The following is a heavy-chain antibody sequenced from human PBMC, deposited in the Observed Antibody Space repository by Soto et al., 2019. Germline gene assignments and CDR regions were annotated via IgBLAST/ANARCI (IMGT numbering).Heavy chain of an antibody. CDR2: ISYDGNNK. CDR3: ARYNWNGGIDY. CDR1: GFSFSNYG. J-gene: IGHJ4*02. D-gene: IGHD1-20*01. Sequence: QEHLVESWGGVVQPVRSLRLSFAASGFSFSNYGMHWVRQAPGNGLEWVAVISYDGNNKHYADSVKGRFTISRDTYNNPVSLQMHSLRPEDTAVYYCARYNWNGGIDYWGQGTLVTVSS. V-gene: IGHV3-30*03.